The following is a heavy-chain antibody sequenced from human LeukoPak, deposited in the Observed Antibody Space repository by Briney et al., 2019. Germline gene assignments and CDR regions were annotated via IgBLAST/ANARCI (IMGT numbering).Heavy chain of an antibody. CDR1: GFTFSSYW. J-gene: IGHJ6*02. V-gene: IGHV3-53*04. Sequence: GGSLRLSCAASGFTFSSYWMSWVRQAPGKGLEWVSVIYSGGSTYYADSVKGRFTISRHNSKNTLYLQMNSLRAEDTAVYYCARGYCSGGSCYYPNYYYGMDVWGQGTTVTVSS. CDR3: ARGYCSGGSCYYPNYYYGMDV. D-gene: IGHD2-15*01. CDR2: IYSGGST.